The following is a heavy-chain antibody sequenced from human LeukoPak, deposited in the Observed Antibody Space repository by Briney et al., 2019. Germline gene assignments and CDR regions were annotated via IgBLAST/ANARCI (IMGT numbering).Heavy chain of an antibody. Sequence: TGGSLRLSCAASGFTFTSYTMSWVPQAPGKGRWWVSTISASGARSDYADSVKGRFTISRDNSKNTVYVQMNNLRAEDTAVYFCTRGSGYSGPPDWGRGTLVTVSA. D-gene: IGHD5-12*01. CDR1: GFTFTSYT. V-gene: IGHV3-23*01. CDR3: TRGSGYSGPPD. J-gene: IGHJ4*02. CDR2: ISASGARS.